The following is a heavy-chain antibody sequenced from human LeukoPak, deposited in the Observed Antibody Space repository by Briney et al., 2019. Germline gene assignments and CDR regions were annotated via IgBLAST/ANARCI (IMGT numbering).Heavy chain of an antibody. CDR2: IYYSGTT. Sequence: PSETLSLTCTVSGGAISSGSYYWSWIRQPPGKGLEWIGYIYYSGTTNYNPSLKSRVTISVDTSENQFSLKVNSVTAADTAVYYCVRSRSGTYGWFDPWGQGTLVTVSS. CDR3: VRSRSGTYGWFDP. J-gene: IGHJ5*02. V-gene: IGHV4-61*01. D-gene: IGHD4-17*01. CDR1: GGAISSGSYY.